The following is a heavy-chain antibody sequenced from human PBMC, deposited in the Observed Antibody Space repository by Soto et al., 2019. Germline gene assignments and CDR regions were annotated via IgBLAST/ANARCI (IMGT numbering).Heavy chain of an antibody. CDR2: IYYSGST. Sequence: PSETLSLTCTVSGGSISSYYWSWIRQPPGKGLEWIGYIYYSGSTNYNPSLKSRVTISVDTSKNQFSLKLSSVTAADTAVYYCARRYSNYVGDYFDYWGQGTLVTVSS. CDR1: GGSISSYY. D-gene: IGHD4-4*01. CDR3: ARRYSNYVGDYFDY. J-gene: IGHJ4*02. V-gene: IGHV4-59*01.